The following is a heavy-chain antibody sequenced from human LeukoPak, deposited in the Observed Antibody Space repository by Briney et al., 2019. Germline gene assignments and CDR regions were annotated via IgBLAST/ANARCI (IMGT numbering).Heavy chain of an antibody. CDR1: GYTFTSYG. D-gene: IGHD3-22*01. Sequence: ASVKVSCKASGYTFTSYGISWVRQAPRQGLVWMVWISAYNGNTNYAQKLQGRVTMTTHTSTSTAYMELRSLRSDDTPVYYCARDLRYYYDSSGYYYFDYWGQGTLVTVSS. J-gene: IGHJ4*02. CDR2: ISAYNGNT. CDR3: ARDLRYYYDSSGYYYFDY. V-gene: IGHV1-18*01.